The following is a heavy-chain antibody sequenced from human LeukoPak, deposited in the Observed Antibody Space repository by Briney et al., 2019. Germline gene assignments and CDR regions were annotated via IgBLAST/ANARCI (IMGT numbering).Heavy chain of an antibody. J-gene: IGHJ4*02. CDR2: IGAYNGNT. CDR3: ARDQGKFDY. CDR1: GYTFTSYG. D-gene: IGHD4-23*01. Sequence: AASVKVSCKASGYTFTSYGISWVRQAPGQGLEWMGWIGAYNGNTNYAQKLQGRVTMTTDTSTSTVYMELRSLRSDDTAVYYCARDQGKFDYWGQGTLVTVSS. V-gene: IGHV1-18*01.